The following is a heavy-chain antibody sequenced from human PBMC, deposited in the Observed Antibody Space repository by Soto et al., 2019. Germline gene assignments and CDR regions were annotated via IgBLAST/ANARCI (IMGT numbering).Heavy chain of an antibody. CDR3: ARGLSTLSPLDD. V-gene: IGHV4-4*02. Sequence: PSETLSLTCAVSGGSISSSNWWSWVRQPPGKGLEWIGEIYHSGSTNYNPSLKSRVTMSVDKSKNQFSLKLSSVTAADTAVYYCARGLSTLSPLDDWGQGTLVTVSS. CDR1: GGSISSSNW. J-gene: IGHJ4*02. D-gene: IGHD3-16*02. CDR2: IYHSGST.